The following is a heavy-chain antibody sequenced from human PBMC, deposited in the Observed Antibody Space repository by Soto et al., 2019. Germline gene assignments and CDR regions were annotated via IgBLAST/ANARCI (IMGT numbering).Heavy chain of an antibody. Sequence: EVQLVESGGGLVQPGGSLRLSCAASGFIFSSHWMHWVRQAPGKGLVWVSHIGPDGSNIRDADSVQGRFTISRDNARNTLYLQMNSLRAEDTALYYCAKESAGYSGGWHAMDVWGLGTTVTVSS. CDR1: GFIFSSHW. CDR3: AKESAGYSGGWHAMDV. V-gene: IGHV3-74*01. CDR2: IGPDGSNI. D-gene: IGHD6-19*01. J-gene: IGHJ6*02.